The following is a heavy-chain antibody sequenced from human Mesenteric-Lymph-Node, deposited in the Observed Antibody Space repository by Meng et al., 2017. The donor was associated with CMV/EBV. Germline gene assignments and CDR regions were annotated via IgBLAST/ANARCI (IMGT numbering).Heavy chain of an antibody. CDR3: ARAPKSWAPYGSETFYPPYFDY. V-gene: IGHV3-7*01. CDR2: IKEDESEK. Sequence: GESLKISCAASGFMFSKFWMNWVRQAPGKGLEWVANIKEDESEKNYVDSARGRFSISRENAKNLLYLQVSSLRVEDTGVYYCARAPKSWAPYGSETFYPPYFDYWGQGTLVTVSS. J-gene: IGHJ4*02. D-gene: IGHD3-10*01. CDR1: GFMFSKFW.